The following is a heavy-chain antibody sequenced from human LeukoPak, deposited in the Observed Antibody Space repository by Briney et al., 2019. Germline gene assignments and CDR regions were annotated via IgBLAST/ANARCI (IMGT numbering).Heavy chain of an antibody. Sequence: PSETLSLTCAVYGGSFSGYYWSWIRQPPGKGLEWIGEINHSGSTNYNPSLKSRVTISVDTSKNQFPLKLSSVTAADTAVYYCARDGYGGNFDYWGQGTLVTVSS. V-gene: IGHV4-34*01. D-gene: IGHD4-23*01. CDR2: INHSGST. J-gene: IGHJ4*02. CDR1: GGSFSGYY. CDR3: ARDGYGGNFDY.